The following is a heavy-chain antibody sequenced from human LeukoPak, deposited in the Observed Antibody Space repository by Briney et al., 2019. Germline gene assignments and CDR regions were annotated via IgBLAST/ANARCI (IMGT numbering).Heavy chain of an antibody. D-gene: IGHD6-19*01. V-gene: IGHV1-2*04. J-gene: IGHJ3*02. CDR2: INPNSGGT. CDR3: ARVAGDIAVAGPDAFDI. CDR1: GYTFTGYY. Sequence: GASVKVSCKASGYTFTGYYMHWVRQAPGQGLEWMGWINPNSGGTNYAQKFQGWVTMTRDTSISTAYMELSRLRSDDTAVYYCARVAGDIAVAGPDAFDIWGQGTMVTVSS.